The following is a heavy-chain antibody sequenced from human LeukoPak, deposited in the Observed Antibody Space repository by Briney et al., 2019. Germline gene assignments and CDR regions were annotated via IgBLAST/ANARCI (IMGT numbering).Heavy chain of an antibody. CDR2: ITWNSDTI. CDR3: ARDLGVIVHPSDY. V-gene: IGHV3-9*01. J-gene: IGHJ4*02. D-gene: IGHD3-16*02. CDR1: GFTFDDYV. Sequence: PGGSLRLSCAASGFTFDDYVMHWVRQAPGKGLEWVSGITWNSDTIAYADSVKGRFTISRDNAKNSLYLQMNSLRAEDTAVYYCARDLGVIVHPSDYWGQGTLVTVSS.